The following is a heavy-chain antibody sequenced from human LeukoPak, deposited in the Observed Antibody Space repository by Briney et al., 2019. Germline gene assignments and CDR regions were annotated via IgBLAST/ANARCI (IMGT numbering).Heavy chain of an antibody. J-gene: IGHJ4*02. D-gene: IGHD4-23*01. CDR1: GFTFSSYG. CDR3: AKDTPTYGGKGSIDY. CDR2: ISYDANNK. Sequence: GGSLRLSCAASGFTFSSYGMHWVRQAPGKGLELVSIISYDANNKFYADSVKGRFTISRDNSKNTLFLQMNSLRAEDTAVYYCAKDTPTYGGKGSIDYWGQGTLVTVSS. V-gene: IGHV3-30*18.